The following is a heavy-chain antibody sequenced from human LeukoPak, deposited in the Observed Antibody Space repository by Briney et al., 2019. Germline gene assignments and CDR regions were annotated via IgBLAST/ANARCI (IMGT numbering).Heavy chain of an antibody. J-gene: IGHJ3*02. V-gene: IGHV1-69*13. CDR1: GGTFSSYA. D-gene: IGHD3-10*01. Sequence: SVKVSCKASGGTFSSYAISWVRQAPGQGLEWMGGIIPIFGTANYAQKFQGRVTITADESTSTAYMELSSLRSDDTAVYYCARDSGKRPPLRGYAFDIWGQGTMVTVSS. CDR2: IIPIFGTA. CDR3: ARDSGKRPPLRGYAFDI.